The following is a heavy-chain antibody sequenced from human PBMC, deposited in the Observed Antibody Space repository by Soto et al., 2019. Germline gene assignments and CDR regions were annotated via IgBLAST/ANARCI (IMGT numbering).Heavy chain of an antibody. CDR3: ARVRGIAAAGPPFDP. D-gene: IGHD6-13*01. CDR2: ISAYNGNT. V-gene: IGHV1-18*01. Sequence: GASVKVSCKASGYTFTSYGISWVRQAPGQGLEWMGWISAYNGNTNYAQKLQGRVTMTTDTSTSTAYMELRSLRSDDTAVYYCARVRGIAAAGPPFDPWGQGTLVTVSS. CDR1: GYTFTSYG. J-gene: IGHJ5*02.